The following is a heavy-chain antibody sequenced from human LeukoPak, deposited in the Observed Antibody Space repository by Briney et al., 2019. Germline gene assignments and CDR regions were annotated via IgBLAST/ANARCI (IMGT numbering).Heavy chain of an antibody. J-gene: IGHJ4*02. CDR2: IYYSSSN. CDR1: GVSISSYN. CDR3: AKIGHEDYYFDY. V-gene: IGHV4-59*01. Sequence: SENLSLTCSVSGVSISSYNWSWIRHAPGQGLVGIGYIYYSSSNNYNPYFKSRVTITVDTSKNQFSLKLSSVTAADTAVYYCAKIGHEDYYFDYWGQGTRVTVSS. D-gene: IGHD2/OR15-2a*01.